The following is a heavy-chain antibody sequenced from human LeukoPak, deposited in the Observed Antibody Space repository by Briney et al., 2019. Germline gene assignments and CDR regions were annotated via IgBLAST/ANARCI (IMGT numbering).Heavy chain of an antibody. CDR2: IFYSGNT. CDR1: GGSINSSSYY. V-gene: IGHV4-39*02. D-gene: IGHD3-10*01. Sequence: SETLSLTCTVSGGSINSSSYYWGWIRQPPGKGLEWIGSIFYSGNTYDNPSLKSRVTISVDTSKNQFSLKLNSVTAADTAVYYCARERPPRGGPDIWGQGTMVTVSS. J-gene: IGHJ3*02. CDR3: ARERPPRGGPDI.